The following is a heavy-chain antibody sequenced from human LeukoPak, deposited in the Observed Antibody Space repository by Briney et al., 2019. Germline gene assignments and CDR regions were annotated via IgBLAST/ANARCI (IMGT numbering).Heavy chain of an antibody. D-gene: IGHD5-18*01. V-gene: IGHV3-30*18. CDR2: ISYDGSNK. CDR1: GFTFSSYG. J-gene: IGHJ3*02. CDR3: AKPVVDTAIGDAFHI. Sequence: GGSLRLSCAASGFTFSSYGMHWVRQAPGKGLEWVAVISYDGSNKYYADSVKGRFTISRDNSKNTLYLQMNSLRAEDTAVYYCAKPVVDTAIGDAFHIWGQGTMVTVSS.